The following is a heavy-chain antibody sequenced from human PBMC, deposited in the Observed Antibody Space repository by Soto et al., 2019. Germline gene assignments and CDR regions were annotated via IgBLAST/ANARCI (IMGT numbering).Heavy chain of an antibody. Sequence: QVQLQESGPGLVKPSDTLSLTCAVSGYSISSSNWWGWIRQPPGKGLEWIGYIYYSGSTYYNPSLKSGVTMSVDTSKNQFSLKLSSVTAVDTAVYYCARNPSITGTTPLFFDLWGRGTLVTVSS. J-gene: IGHJ2*01. CDR1: GYSISSSNW. CDR2: IYYSGST. D-gene: IGHD1-7*01. V-gene: IGHV4-28*01. CDR3: ARNPSITGTTPLFFDL.